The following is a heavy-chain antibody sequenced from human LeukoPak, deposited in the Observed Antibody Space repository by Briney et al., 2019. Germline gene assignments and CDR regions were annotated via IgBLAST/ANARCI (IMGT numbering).Heavy chain of an antibody. D-gene: IGHD3-22*01. CDR1: GFTFSSYS. Sequence: GGSLRLSCAASGFTFSSYSMNWVRQAPGKGLEWVSYISSSSSTIYYADSVKGRFTISRDNAKNSLYLQMNSLRAEDTAVYYCARAKRRITMIVVVEAAFDIWGQGTMVTVSS. CDR2: ISSSSSTI. CDR3: ARAKRRITMIVVVEAAFDI. V-gene: IGHV3-48*01. J-gene: IGHJ3*02.